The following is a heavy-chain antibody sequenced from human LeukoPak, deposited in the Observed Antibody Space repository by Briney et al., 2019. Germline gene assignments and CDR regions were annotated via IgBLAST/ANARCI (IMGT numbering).Heavy chain of an antibody. J-gene: IGHJ4*02. D-gene: IGHD5-18*01. CDR3: AREGQIHVFDY. Sequence: SETLSLTCTVSGGSISSYYWSWIRQPPGKGLEWIGYIYYSGSTNYNPSLKSRVTISVDTSKNQFSLKLSSVTAADTAVYYCAREGQIHVFDYWGQGTLVTVSS. CDR2: IYYSGST. V-gene: IGHV4-59*01. CDR1: GGSISSYY.